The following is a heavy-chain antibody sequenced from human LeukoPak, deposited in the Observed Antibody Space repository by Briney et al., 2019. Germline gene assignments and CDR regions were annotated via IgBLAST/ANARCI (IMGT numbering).Heavy chain of an antibody. CDR1: GFTFTTYW. D-gene: IGHD6-6*01. J-gene: IGHJ4*02. Sequence: PGGSLRLSCVASGFTFTTYWMHWVRQAPGKGLVWVSRINGDGSNSNYADSVKGRFTISRDNARNTLFLRMNGLRAEDTALYYCARTSHPSHFDFWGRGTLVTVSS. CDR2: INGDGSNS. CDR3: ARTSHPSHFDF. V-gene: IGHV3-74*01.